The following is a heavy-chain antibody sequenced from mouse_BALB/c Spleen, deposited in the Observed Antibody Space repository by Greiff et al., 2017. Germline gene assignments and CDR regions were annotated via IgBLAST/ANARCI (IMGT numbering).Heavy chain of an antibody. J-gene: IGHJ2*01. CDR1: GYAFSSSW. CDR2: IYPGDGDT. Sequence: QVQLQQSGPELVKPGASVKISCKASGYAFSSSWMNWVKQRPGQGLEWIGRIYPGDGDTNYNGKFKGKATLTADKSSSTAYMQLSSLTSVDSAVYFCARLLSFDYWGQGTTLTVSS. CDR3: ARLLSFDY. V-gene: IGHV1-82*01.